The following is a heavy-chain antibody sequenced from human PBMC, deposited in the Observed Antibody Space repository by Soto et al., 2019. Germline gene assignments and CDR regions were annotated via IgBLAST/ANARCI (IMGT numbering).Heavy chain of an antibody. V-gene: IGHV3-23*01. J-gene: IGHJ4*02. CDR3: ANQEEFFVGDYDFWSGYYLGHY. CDR2: ISGSGGST. Sequence: GGSLRLSCAASGFTFSSYAMSWVRQAPGKGLEWVSAISGSGGSTYYADSVKGRFTISRDNSKNTLYLQMNSLRAEDTAVYYCANQEEFFVGDYDFWSGYYLGHYWGQGTLVTVSS. D-gene: IGHD3-3*01. CDR1: GFTFSSYA.